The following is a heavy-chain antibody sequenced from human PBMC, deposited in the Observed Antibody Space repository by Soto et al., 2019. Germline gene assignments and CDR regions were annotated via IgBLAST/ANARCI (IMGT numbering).Heavy chain of an antibody. Sequence: VGSLRLSGAAYGFTFSSYAMHWVRQAPGKGLEWVAVISYDGSNKYYADSVKGRFTISRDNSKNTLYLQMNSLRAEDTAVYYCARDQDILTGYYNGYYYYGMDVWGQGTTVTVSS. J-gene: IGHJ6*02. D-gene: IGHD3-9*01. CDR1: GFTFSSYA. CDR2: ISYDGSNK. CDR3: ARDQDILTGYYNGYYYYGMDV. V-gene: IGHV3-30-3*01.